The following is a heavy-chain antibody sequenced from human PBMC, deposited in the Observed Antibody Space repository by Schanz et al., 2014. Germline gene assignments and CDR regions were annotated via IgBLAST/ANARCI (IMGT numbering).Heavy chain of an antibody. V-gene: IGHV4-34*01. CDR3: ARAARRTRVVPLYFDY. CDR2: ITHGGST. J-gene: IGHJ4*02. Sequence: QVQLQQWGAGLLKPSETLSLTCAVYGGSFSGYYWSWIRQPPGKGLEWIAEITHGGSTNYNPSLKSRVAISVDTSKNQYSLKLRSLTAADTAVYYCARAARRTRVVPLYFDYWGQGTLVTVSS. D-gene: IGHD2-2*01. CDR1: GGSFSGYY.